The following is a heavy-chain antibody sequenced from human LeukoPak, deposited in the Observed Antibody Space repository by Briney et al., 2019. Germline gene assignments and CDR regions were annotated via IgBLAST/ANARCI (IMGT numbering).Heavy chain of an antibody. V-gene: IGHV3-30*02. Sequence: PGGSLRLSCAASGFTFSSYSMNWVRQAPGNGLEWVAFIRYDGGDKYYTDSVKGRFTISRDNSKNTLYLQMNSLRAEDTAVYYCAKDSLIFSWGQGTLVTVSS. CDR3: AKDSLIFS. J-gene: IGHJ4*02. CDR1: GFTFSSYS. CDR2: IRYDGGDK.